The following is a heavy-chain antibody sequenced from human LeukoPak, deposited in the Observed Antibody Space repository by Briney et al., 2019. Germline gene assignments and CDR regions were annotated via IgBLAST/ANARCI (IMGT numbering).Heavy chain of an antibody. V-gene: IGHV4-31*11. CDR3: ASGDSSGFIISY. Sequence: SETLSLTCAVSGGSISSGGYYWSWIRQHPGKGLEWIGYIYYSGSTYYSPSLKSRVTISVDTSKNQFSLKLSSVTAADTAVYYCASGDSSGFIISYWGQGTLVTVSS. J-gene: IGHJ4*02. CDR2: IYYSGST. D-gene: IGHD3-22*01. CDR1: GGSISSGGYY.